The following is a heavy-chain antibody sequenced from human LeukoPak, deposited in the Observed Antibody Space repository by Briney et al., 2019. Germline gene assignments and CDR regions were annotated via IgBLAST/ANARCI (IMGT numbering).Heavy chain of an antibody. Sequence: GASVKVSCKASGYTFTGYYMHWVRQAPGQGLEWMGWISPNSGGTNYAQKFQGRVTMTRDTSISTAYMELSRLRSDDTAVYYCARPYSGYDYGMDVWGKGTTVTVSS. CDR2: ISPNSGGT. D-gene: IGHD5-12*01. CDR3: ARPYSGYDYGMDV. V-gene: IGHV1-2*02. J-gene: IGHJ6*04. CDR1: GYTFTGYY.